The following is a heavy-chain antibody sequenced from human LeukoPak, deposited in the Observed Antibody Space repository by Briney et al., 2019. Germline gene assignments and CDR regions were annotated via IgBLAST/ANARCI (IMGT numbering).Heavy chain of an antibody. CDR3: AKTYCGGDCSFHY. J-gene: IGHJ4*02. CDR2: ISGTGGTT. V-gene: IGHV3-23*01. D-gene: IGHD2-21*02. CDR1: GFTFSSYA. Sequence: GGSLRLSCAASGFTFSSYAMSWVRQAPGKGLEWVSAISGTGGTTYYADSVKGRFTISRDNSKNMLYLQMNSLRADDTAVYYCAKTYCGGDCSFHYWGQGTLVTVSS.